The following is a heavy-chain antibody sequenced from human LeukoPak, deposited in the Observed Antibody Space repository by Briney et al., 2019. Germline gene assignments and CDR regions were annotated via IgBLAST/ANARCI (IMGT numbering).Heavy chain of an antibody. J-gene: IGHJ5*02. V-gene: IGHV4-59*01. D-gene: IGHD6-6*01. CDR2: SSNIEGT. CDR3: TRVKGSNWLDP. Sequence: SETLSLTCTVSGVSISIFYWTWIRQPPGKGLEWIGYSSNIEGTYYNPSLKSRVTISLDTSKNQFSLRLNSVTAADTAVYYCTRVKGSNWLDPWGQGTLVTVSS. CDR1: GVSISIFY.